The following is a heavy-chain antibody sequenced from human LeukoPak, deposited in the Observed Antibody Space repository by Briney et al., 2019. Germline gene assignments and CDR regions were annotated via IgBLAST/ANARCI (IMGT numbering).Heavy chain of an antibody. V-gene: IGHV3-30-3*01. CDR1: GFTFSSYA. CDR3: ARLKRLAAGTREY. D-gene: IGHD6-13*01. CDR2: ISYDGSNK. Sequence: PGRSLRLSCAASGFTFSSYAMHWVRQAPGKGQEWVAVISYDGSNKYYADSVKGRFTISRDNSKNTLYLQMNSLRAEDTAVYYCARLKRLAAGTREYWGQGTLVTVSS. J-gene: IGHJ4*02.